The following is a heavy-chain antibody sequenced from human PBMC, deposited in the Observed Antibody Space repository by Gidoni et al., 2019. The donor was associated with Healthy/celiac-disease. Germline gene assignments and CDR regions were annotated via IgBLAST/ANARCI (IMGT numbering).Heavy chain of an antibody. D-gene: IGHD6-13*01. J-gene: IGHJ4*02. Sequence: QVQLVEAGGGVVQPGGSVRLSCAASGFTFSSDGMHWVRQARGKGLEWVAFIRYDVSNKYYADSVKGRFTISRDNSKNTLYLQMNSLRAEDTAVYYCAKERTGIAAAVTELLYWCQGTLVTVSS. CDR3: AKERTGIAAAVTELLY. V-gene: IGHV3-30*02. CDR2: IRYDVSNK. CDR1: GFTFSSDG.